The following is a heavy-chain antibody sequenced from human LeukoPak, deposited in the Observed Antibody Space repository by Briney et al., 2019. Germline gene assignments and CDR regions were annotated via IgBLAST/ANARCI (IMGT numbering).Heavy chain of an antibody. Sequence: PGGSLRLSCAASGFSFYDYAMHWVRHAPGKGLEWFSGISWNSGSIGYADSVKGRFPISRDNAKNSLYLQMNSLRAEDTALYYCAKDFLGAGYSSGWYGSWGQGTLVTVSS. CDR3: AKDFLGAGYSSGWYGS. J-gene: IGHJ5*02. CDR1: GFSFYDYA. V-gene: IGHV3-9*01. CDR2: ISWNSGSI. D-gene: IGHD6-19*01.